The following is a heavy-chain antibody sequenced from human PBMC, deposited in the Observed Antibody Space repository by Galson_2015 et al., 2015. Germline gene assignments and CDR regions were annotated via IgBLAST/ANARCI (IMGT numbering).Heavy chain of an antibody. CDR1: GFSVSTSGVG. V-gene: IGHV2-5*02. J-gene: IGHJ4*02. D-gene: IGHD1-1*01. CDR2: IFWDDDK. CDR3: AHRQSGALEY. Sequence: PALVKPTQPLTLPCTFSGFSVSTSGVGVGWIRQPPGKALEGLAVIFWDDDKRYNPSLRNRLTITKDTSKNQVVLTMTNMNPVDTASYYCAHRQSGALEYWGQGTLVTVSS.